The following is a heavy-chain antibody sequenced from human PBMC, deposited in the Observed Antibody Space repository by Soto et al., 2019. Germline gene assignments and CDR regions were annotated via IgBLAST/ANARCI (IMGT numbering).Heavy chain of an antibody. CDR1: GGSISTYY. J-gene: IGHJ3*01. CDR3: GRKIGDDPFNV. CDR2: IYRTGST. Sequence: SETLSLTCTVSGGSISTYYWNWIRQSPGKGLEWIGYIYRTGSTHYNPSLNSRVAISLDTSRNKFSLKLNAVTAADTAVYFCGRKIGDDPFNVWGQGTMFTVSS. D-gene: IGHD3-3*01. V-gene: IGHV4-59*01.